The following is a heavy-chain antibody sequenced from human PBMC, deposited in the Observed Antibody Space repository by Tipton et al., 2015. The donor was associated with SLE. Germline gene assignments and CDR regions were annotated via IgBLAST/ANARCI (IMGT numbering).Heavy chain of an antibody. CDR2: ITDSGGAT. CDR1: GFTFSSYA. Sequence: SLRLSCAASGFTFSSYAMHWVRQAPGKGLEWVSTITDSGGATYYAGSVKGRFSISRDNSKNTLYLLMNSLRAEDTAIYYCAKRPLYSSAWYYFDSWGQGTLVTVSS. J-gene: IGHJ4*02. CDR3: AKRPLYSSAWYYFDS. D-gene: IGHD6-19*01. V-gene: IGHV3-23*01.